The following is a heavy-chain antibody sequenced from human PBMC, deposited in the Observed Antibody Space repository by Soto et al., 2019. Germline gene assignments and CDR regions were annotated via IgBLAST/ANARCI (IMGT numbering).Heavy chain of an antibody. J-gene: IGHJ1*01. CDR1: GFTFSAYW. Sequence: TSETLRLSCEVSGFTFSAYWMHWVRQVPGKGLIWVSRISDDGSTTTYADSVKGRFTISRDNAKNTLYLQMNSLRADDTGLYYCTRGPRVSSTGTGAHWGQGTLVTVSS. CDR3: TRGPRVSSTGTGAH. CDR2: ISDDGSTT. V-gene: IGHV3-74*01. D-gene: IGHD1-1*01.